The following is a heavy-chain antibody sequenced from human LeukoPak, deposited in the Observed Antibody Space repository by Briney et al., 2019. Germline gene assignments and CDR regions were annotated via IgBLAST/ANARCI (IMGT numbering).Heavy chain of an antibody. CDR1: GGTFSSYA. J-gene: IGHJ3*02. CDR2: IIPIFGTA. CDR3: ARDLSTSGSSWDDAFDI. Sequence: SVKVSCKASGGTFSSYAISWVRQAPGQGLEWMGGIIPIFGTANYAQKFQGRVTITADKSTSTAYMELSSLRSEDTAVYYCARDLSTSGSSWDDAFDIWGQGTMVTVSS. V-gene: IGHV1-69*06. D-gene: IGHD6-13*01.